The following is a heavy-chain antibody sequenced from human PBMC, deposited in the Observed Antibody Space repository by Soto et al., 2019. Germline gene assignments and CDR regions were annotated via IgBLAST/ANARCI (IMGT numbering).Heavy chain of an antibody. CDR2: INAGNGNT. D-gene: IGHD1-26*01. J-gene: IGHJ2*01. V-gene: IGHV1-3*01. CDR3: ARGGSLYWYFDL. Sequence: QVHLVQSGAEVKKPGASVKVSCKATGYTFTNYAMHWVRQAPGQRLEWMGWINAGNGNTKYSQKFKGRFTITRDTSASTAYMELSSLRSEDTAVYYCARGGSLYWYFDLWGRGTLVTVSS. CDR1: GYTFTNYA.